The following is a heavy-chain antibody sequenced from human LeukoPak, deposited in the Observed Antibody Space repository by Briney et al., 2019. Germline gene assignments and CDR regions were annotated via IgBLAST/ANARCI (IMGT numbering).Heavy chain of an antibody. D-gene: IGHD4-17*01. CDR2: ISPYNADT. CDR1: GYTFSDYS. V-gene: IGHV1-18*01. Sequence: ASVRVSCKASGYTFSDYSITWVRQAPGQGLEWMGWISPYNADTNYAQNFQGRVTMTTDRSTRTAYMELRNLRSDDTAVYYCARVTTVTRSPWSWGPKKIGQEVNWFDPRGQGTLITVS. J-gene: IGHJ5*02. CDR3: ARVTTVTRSPWSWGPKKIGQEVNWFDP.